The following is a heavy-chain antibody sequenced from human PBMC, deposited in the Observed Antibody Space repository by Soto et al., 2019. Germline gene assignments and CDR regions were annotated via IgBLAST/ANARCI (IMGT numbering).Heavy chain of an antibody. J-gene: IGHJ3*02. CDR1: GFTFSDYY. CDR2: ISSSGSGI. V-gene: IGHV3-11*01. Sequence: QVQLVESGGGLVKPGGSLRLSCAASGFTFSDYYMTWMRQAPGKGLEWVSYISSSGSGIYYPDSVKGRFTNSRDNAKKSLYLQMSSLRAEDTAVYYCARAYSDAFDIWGQGTLVAVSS. CDR3: ARAYSDAFDI. D-gene: IGHD2-15*01.